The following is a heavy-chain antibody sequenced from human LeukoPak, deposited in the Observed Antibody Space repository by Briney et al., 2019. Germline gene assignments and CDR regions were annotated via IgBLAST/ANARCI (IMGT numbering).Heavy chain of an antibody. CDR1: GFTFSSYG. D-gene: IGHD3-22*01. Sequence: PGRSLRLSCAASGFTFSSYGMHWVRQAPGKGLEWVAVIWYDGSNKYYADSVKGRFTIPRDNSKNTLYLQMNSLRAEDTAVYYCAKSPTLYDSSPYFDYWGQGTLVTVSS. CDR3: AKSPTLYDSSPYFDY. V-gene: IGHV3-33*06. J-gene: IGHJ4*02. CDR2: IWYDGSNK.